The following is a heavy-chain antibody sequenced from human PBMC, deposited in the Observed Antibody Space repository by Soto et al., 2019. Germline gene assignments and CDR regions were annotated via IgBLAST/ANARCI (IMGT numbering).Heavy chain of an antibody. Sequence: GGSLRLSCAASGFTFSSYAMHWVRQAPGKGLEWVAVISYDGSNKYYADSVKGRFTISRDNSKNTLYLQMNSLRAEDTAVYYCARPLAAYTVIFDFWGQGRLVTVSS. V-gene: IGHV3-30-3*01. D-gene: IGHD4-17*01. CDR3: ARPLAAYTVIFDF. CDR1: GFTFSSYA. CDR2: ISYDGSNK. J-gene: IGHJ4*02.